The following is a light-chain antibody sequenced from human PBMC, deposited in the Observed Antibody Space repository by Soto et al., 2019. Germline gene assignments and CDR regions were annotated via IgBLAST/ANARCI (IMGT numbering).Light chain of an antibody. Sequence: DIQMTQSPSTLSASVGDRVTITCRASQSISIWLAWYQQKPGKAPKVLIFDASSLVSGVPSRFSGSGSGTEFTLTISSLQPDDFATYYCQQYNSYSSWTFGQGTKVEIK. CDR1: QSISIW. CDR2: DAS. CDR3: QQYNSYSSWT. J-gene: IGKJ1*01. V-gene: IGKV1-5*01.